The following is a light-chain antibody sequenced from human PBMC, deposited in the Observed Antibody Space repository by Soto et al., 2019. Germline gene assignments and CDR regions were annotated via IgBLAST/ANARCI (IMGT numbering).Light chain of an antibody. Sequence: DIQITQAPSSLSACVAHRVTLTCLASQGSRNDLGWYQQKPGKAPKRLIYAASTLESGVPSRFSATVSGTEFSLTITSLQPEDFATYYCQQLFDSPINFGQGTRRDIK. CDR3: QQLFDSPIN. V-gene: IGKV1-17*01. J-gene: IGKJ5*01. CDR2: AAS. CDR1: QGSRND.